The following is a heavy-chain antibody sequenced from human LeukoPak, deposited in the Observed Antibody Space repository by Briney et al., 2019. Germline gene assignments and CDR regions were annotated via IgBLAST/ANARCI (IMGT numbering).Heavy chain of an antibody. CDR1: GYSFTNYW. Sequence: GESLKISCKGSGYSFTNYWIAWVRQMPGKGLEWMGIIYPGDSDTRYSPSFQGQVTISADKSISTAYLQWNSLKASDIAMYYCARRHKRGAYSYGVDYWGQGTLVTVSS. CDR3: ARRHKRGAYSYGVDY. V-gene: IGHV5-51*01. D-gene: IGHD5-18*01. J-gene: IGHJ4*02. CDR2: IYPGDSDT.